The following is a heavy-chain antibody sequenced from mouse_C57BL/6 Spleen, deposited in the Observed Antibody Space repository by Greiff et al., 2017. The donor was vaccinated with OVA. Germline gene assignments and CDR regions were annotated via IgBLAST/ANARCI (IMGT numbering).Heavy chain of an antibody. D-gene: IGHD2-3*01. CDR2: IYPGSGST. J-gene: IGHJ4*01. CDR3: ARGVYDGYYVGAMDY. CDR1: GYTFTSYW. V-gene: IGHV1-55*01. Sequence: QVQLKQPGAELVKPGASVKMSCKASGYTFTSYWITWVKQRPGQGLEWIGDIYPGSGSTNYNEKFKSKATLTVDTSSSTAYMQLSSLTSEDSAVYYCARGVYDGYYVGAMDYWGQGTSVTVSS.